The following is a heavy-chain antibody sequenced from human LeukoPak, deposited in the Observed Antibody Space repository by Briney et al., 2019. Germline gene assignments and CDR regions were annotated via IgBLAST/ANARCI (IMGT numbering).Heavy chain of an antibody. CDR1: GYTFTDYY. CDR3: ATDLAAAGTRDY. V-gene: IGHV1-69-2*01. D-gene: IGHD6-13*01. CDR2: VDPEDGET. J-gene: IGHJ4*02. Sequence: GASVKVSCKASGYTFTDYYMHWVQQAPGKGLEWMGRVDPEDGETIYAEKFQGRVTITADTSTDTAYMELSSLRSEDTAVYYCATDLAAAGTRDYWGQGTLVTVSS.